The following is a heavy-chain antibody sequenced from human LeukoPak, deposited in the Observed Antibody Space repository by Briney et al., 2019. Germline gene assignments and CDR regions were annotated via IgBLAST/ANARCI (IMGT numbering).Heavy chain of an antibody. CDR1: GFTFSSYA. CDR2: ISGSGGST. J-gene: IGHJ4*02. D-gene: IGHD3-3*01. Sequence: AGGSLRLSCAASGFTFSSYAMSWVRQAPGKGLEWVSAISGSGGSTYYADSVKGRFTISRDNSKNTLYLQMNSLRAEDTAVYYCAKDRGGYDFWSGYYTWGQGTLVTVSS. CDR3: AKDRGGYDFWSGYYT. V-gene: IGHV3-23*01.